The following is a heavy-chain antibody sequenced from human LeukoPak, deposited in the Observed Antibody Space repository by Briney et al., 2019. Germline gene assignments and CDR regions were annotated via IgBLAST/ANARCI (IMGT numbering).Heavy chain of an antibody. CDR1: GFSFSSFW. CDR3: ARDSPAGTTWRSEPIDY. D-gene: IGHD3-10*01. J-gene: IGHJ4*02. Sequence: GGSLRLSCAASGFSFSSFWMSWVRQAPGKGLGWVADIKEEGRTTYYVDSVKGRFTISRDNAKNTLYLQMNSLRAEDTAVYYCARDSPAGTTWRSEPIDYWGQGTLVTVTS. V-gene: IGHV3-7*04. CDR2: IKEEGRTT.